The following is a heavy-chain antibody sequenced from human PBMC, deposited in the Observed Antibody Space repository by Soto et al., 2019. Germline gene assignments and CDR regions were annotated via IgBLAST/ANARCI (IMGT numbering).Heavy chain of an antibody. CDR3: AKDADTQYSSSWPDYYYYGMDV. Sequence: GGSLRLSCAASGFTFSSYAMSWVRQAPGKGLEWVSAISGSGGSTYYADSVKGRFTISRDNSKNTLYLQMNSLRAEDTAVYYCAKDADTQYSSSWPDYYYYGMDVWGQGTTVTVSS. J-gene: IGHJ6*02. CDR2: ISGSGGST. D-gene: IGHD6-13*01. V-gene: IGHV3-23*01. CDR1: GFTFSSYA.